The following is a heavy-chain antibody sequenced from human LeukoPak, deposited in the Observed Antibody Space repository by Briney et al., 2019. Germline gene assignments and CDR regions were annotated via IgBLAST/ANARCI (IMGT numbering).Heavy chain of an antibody. CDR1: GGSISSYY. CDR3: TRYYYDSSGYPDYYYYYYMDV. D-gene: IGHD3-22*01. V-gene: IGHV4-4*07. J-gene: IGHJ6*03. Sequence: SETLSLTCTVSGGSISSYYWSWIRQPAGKGLEWIGRIYTSGSTNYNPSLKSRVTMSVDTSKNQFSLKLSSVTAADTAVYYCTRYYYDSSGYPDYYYYYYMDVWGKGTTVTISS. CDR2: IYTSGST.